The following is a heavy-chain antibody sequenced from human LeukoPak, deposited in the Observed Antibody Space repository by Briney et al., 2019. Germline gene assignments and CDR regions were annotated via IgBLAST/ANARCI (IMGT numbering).Heavy chain of an antibody. J-gene: IGHJ5*02. CDR2: INSDGSST. D-gene: IGHD3-10*01. V-gene: IGHV3-74*01. CDR1: GFTFSSYW. CDR3: ARDPKFTMVRGAHPFNWFDP. Sequence: GGSLRLSCAASGFTFSSYWMHWVRQAPGKGLVWVSRINSDGSSTSYADSAKGRFTISRDNAKNTLYLQMNSLRAEDTAVYYCARDPKFTMVRGAHPFNWFDPWGQGTLVTVSS.